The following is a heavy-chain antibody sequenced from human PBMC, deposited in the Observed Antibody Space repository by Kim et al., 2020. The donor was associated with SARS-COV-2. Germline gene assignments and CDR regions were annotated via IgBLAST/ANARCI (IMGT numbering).Heavy chain of an antibody. CDR1: GGSISSSSYY. J-gene: IGHJ4*02. CDR2: IYYSGST. Sequence: SETLSLTCTVSGGSISSSSYYWGWIRQPPGKGLEWIGSIYYSGSTYYNPSLKSRVTISVDTSKNQFSLKLSSVTAADTAVYYCARWKLPYYDILTGAFDYWGQGTLVTVSS. CDR3: ARWKLPYYDILTGAFDY. D-gene: IGHD3-9*01. V-gene: IGHV4-39*01.